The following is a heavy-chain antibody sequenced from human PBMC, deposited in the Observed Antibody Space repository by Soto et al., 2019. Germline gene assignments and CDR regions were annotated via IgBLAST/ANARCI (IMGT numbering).Heavy chain of an antibody. CDR1: GYTFTSYG. V-gene: IGHV1-18*04. Sequence: ASVKASCKASGYTFTSYGISWVRQAPGQGLEWMGWISAYNGNTNYAPKLQGRVTMTTDTSTSTAYMELRTLRSDDTAVYYCAREVSIYGMDVWGQGTTVTVSS. CDR2: ISAYNGNT. CDR3: AREVSIYGMDV. D-gene: IGHD1-20*01. J-gene: IGHJ6*02.